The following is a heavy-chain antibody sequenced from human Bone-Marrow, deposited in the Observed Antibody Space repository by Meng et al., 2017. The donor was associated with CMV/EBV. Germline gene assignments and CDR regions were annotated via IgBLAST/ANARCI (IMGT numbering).Heavy chain of an antibody. CDR2: IWYDGSNK. CDR3: ARDVGYCSSTSCYGWFDP. V-gene: IGHV3-30*19. D-gene: IGHD2-2*03. J-gene: IGHJ5*02. Sequence: GESLKISCAASGFTFGSYGMHWVRQAPGKGLEWVAVIWYDGSNKYYADSVKGRFTISRDNSKNTLYLQMNSLRAEDTAVYYCARDVGYCSSTSCYGWFDPWGQGTLVTVSS. CDR1: GFTFGSYG.